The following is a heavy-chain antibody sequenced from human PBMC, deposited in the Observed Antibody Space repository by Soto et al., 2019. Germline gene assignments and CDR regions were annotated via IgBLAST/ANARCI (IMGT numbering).Heavy chain of an antibody. V-gene: IGHV1-18*01. CDR1: GYTFTSYG. CDR3: ARICSSTSCYEYYYGMDV. Sequence: QVQLVQSGAEVKNSGASVKVSCKASGYTFTSYGFSWVRQAPGQGLEWMGWISASNGNTNYAQKLQGRVTMTTDTSKGTAYMELSSLRSEDTAVYYCARICSSTSCYEYYYGMDVWGQGTTVTVSS. CDR2: ISASNGNT. D-gene: IGHD2-2*01. J-gene: IGHJ6*02.